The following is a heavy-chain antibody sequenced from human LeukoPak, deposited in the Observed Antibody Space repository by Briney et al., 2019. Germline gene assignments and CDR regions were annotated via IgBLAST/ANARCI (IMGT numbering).Heavy chain of an antibody. J-gene: IGHJ4*02. V-gene: IGHV4-38-2*02. CDR2: IYHSGST. CDR3: ARAGSYYFDY. D-gene: IGHD3-10*01. CDR1: GYSISSGYY. Sequence: SETLSLTCTVSGYSISSGYYWGWIRQPPGKGLEWIGSIYHSGSTYYNPSLKSRVTISVDTSKNQFSLKLSSVTAADTAVYYCARAGSYYFDYWGQGTLVTVSS.